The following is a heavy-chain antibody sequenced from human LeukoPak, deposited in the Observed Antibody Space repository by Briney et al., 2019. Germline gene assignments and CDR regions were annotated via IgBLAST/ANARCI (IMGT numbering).Heavy chain of an antibody. CDR1: GYTFTIYG. CDR2: ISAYNGNT. Sequence: AAVKVSCTSSGYTFTIYGISWVRHAPGQGLEWMGWISAYNGNTNYAQKLQGRVTMTTDTSTSTAYMELRSLRSDDTAVYYCARETGIDAFDIWGQGTRVTVSS. J-gene: IGHJ3*02. V-gene: IGHV1-18*01. D-gene: IGHD7-27*01. CDR3: ARETGIDAFDI.